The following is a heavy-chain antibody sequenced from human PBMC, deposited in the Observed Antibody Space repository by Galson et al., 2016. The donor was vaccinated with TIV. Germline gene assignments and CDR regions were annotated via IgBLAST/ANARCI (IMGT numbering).Heavy chain of an antibody. V-gene: IGHV6-1*01. Sequence: CAISGDSVSGNTAAWNWVRQSPSRGLEWLGRTYYTSKWNTDYAVSVKGRIIIRPDTSMNQVSLQLSSVIPDDTAVYYCSRGNWNYGMGVAMDGWGRWTTVTVS. CDR2: TYYTSKWNT. CDR1: GDSVSGNTAA. CDR3: SRGNWNYGMGVAMDG. J-gene: IGHJ6*02. D-gene: IGHD1-7*01.